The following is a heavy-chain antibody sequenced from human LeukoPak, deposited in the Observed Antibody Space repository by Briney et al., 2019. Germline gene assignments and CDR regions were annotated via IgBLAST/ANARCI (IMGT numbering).Heavy chain of an antibody. D-gene: IGHD3-22*01. V-gene: IGHV4-34*01. CDR3: ARHSYYYDSSGYYNFDS. Sequence: SETLSLTCAVYGGSFSGYYWSWIRQPPGKGLEWIGEINHSGSTNYNPSLKSRVTISVDTSKNQFSLKLSSVTAADTAVYYCARHSYYYDSSGYYNFDSWGQGTLVTVSS. CDR2: INHSGST. CDR1: GGSFSGYY. J-gene: IGHJ4*02.